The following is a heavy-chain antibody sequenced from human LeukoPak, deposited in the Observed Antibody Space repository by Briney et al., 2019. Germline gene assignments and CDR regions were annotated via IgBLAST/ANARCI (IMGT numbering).Heavy chain of an antibody. D-gene: IGHD3-9*01. J-gene: IGHJ1*01. CDR2: ISNNGRAT. CDR1: GFTFSSYS. CDR3: PHQVPPIDEYFDH. Sequence: SGGSLRLSCVASGFTFSSYSMHWVRQAPGEGLEWLAGISNNGRATDYADSSKGRFTISRDNSKNTVFLQMDSLRAEDTAKYFCPHQVPPIDEYFDHGGQGTRVTVSS. V-gene: IGHV3-23*01.